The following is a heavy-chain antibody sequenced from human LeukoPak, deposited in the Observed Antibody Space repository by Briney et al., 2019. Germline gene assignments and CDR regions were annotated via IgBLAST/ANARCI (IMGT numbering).Heavy chain of an antibody. CDR3: ARERRVEVSARQTVAFDM. CDR1: GGSFTEYH. CDR2: INYTGRT. D-gene: IGHD5/OR15-5a*01. J-gene: IGHJ3*02. Sequence: SETLSLTCAVYGGSFTEYHWSWIRQPPGKSLEWIGEINYTGRTHYNPSLASRVTISIGMSERQFSLRLTSVTAADTAVYYCARERRVEVSARQTVAFDMWAQGTMVIVSS. V-gene: IGHV4-34*01.